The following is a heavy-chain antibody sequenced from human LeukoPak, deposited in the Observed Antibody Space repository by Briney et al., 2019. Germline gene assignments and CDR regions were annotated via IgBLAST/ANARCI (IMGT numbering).Heavy chain of an antibody. CDR3: AKELMVYAIGGGLFDY. V-gene: IGHV3-30*02. Sequence: PGGSLRLSCAASGFTFSSYGTHWVRQAPGKGLEWVAFIRYDGGNKYYADSVKGRFTISRDNSKNTLYLQMNSLRAEDTAVYYCAKELMVYAIGGGLFDYWGQGTLVTVSS. J-gene: IGHJ4*02. D-gene: IGHD2-8*01. CDR1: GFTFSSYG. CDR2: IRYDGGNK.